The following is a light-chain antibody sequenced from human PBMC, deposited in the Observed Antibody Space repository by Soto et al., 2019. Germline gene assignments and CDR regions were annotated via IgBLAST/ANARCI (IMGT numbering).Light chain of an antibody. Sequence: IVMTQSPATLSVSPGERATLSCRASQSVSSNLAWYQQKPGQSPRLLIYGASTRATGLPARFSGSGSGTEFTLTISSLQSEDFAVYYCQQYNNWPPRTFGPGTKVDIK. J-gene: IGKJ3*01. CDR2: GAS. CDR1: QSVSSN. CDR3: QQYNNWPPRT. V-gene: IGKV3-15*01.